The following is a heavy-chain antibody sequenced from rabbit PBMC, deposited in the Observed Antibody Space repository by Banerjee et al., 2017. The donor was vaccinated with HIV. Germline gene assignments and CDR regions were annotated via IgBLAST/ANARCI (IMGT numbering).Heavy chain of an antibody. CDR1: GFSLSSYG. V-gene: IGHV1S7*01. CDR2: IDPVFSST. J-gene: IGHJ3*01. CDR3: VRDQARMLDL. Sequence: QLKESGGGLVQPGGSPTLSCTVSGFSLSSYGVSWVRQAPGKGLEWIGYIDPVFSSTHYASWVNGRFTISSHNAQNTLYLQLNSLTAADTATYFCVRDQARMLDLWGQGTLVTVS. D-gene: IGHD6-1*01.